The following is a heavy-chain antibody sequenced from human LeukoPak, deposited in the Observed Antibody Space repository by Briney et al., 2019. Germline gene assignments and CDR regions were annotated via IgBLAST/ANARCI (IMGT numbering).Heavy chain of an antibody. Sequence: PGGSLRLSCAASGFTFDDHAMLWVRQAPGKGLEWVSGLSWNSGSIDYADSVKGRFTISRDNAKNSLYLQMNSLRAEDTALYYCAKGPGMATVKRYLDYWGQGTLVTVSS. CDR1: GFTFDDHA. V-gene: IGHV3-9*01. CDR3: AKGPGMATVKRYLDY. CDR2: LSWNSGSI. D-gene: IGHD5-24*01. J-gene: IGHJ4*02.